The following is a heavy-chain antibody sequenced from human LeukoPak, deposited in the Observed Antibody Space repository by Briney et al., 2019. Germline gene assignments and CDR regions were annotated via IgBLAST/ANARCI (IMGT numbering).Heavy chain of an antibody. Sequence: ASVKLSCKASGYTFTSYDINWVRQATGQGLEWMGWMNPNSGNTGYAHTFQGRVTITRNTSVSTAYMELSSLRSEDTAVYYCATGTDSSGYWVYFDYWGQGTLVTVSS. CDR3: ATGTDSSGYWVYFDY. D-gene: IGHD3-22*01. J-gene: IGHJ4*02. CDR2: MNPNSGNT. V-gene: IGHV1-8*03. CDR1: GYTFTSYD.